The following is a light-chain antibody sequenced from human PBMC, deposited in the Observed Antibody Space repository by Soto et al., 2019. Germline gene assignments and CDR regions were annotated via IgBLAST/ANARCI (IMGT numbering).Light chain of an antibody. Sequence: PGERATLSCRATESVDSNYLAWYQQKPGQAPRLLIYGAASRATGTPDRFSGSGSGTDFILTISRLDPEDSAVYYCQQYSDSPQTFGQGTKV. J-gene: IGKJ1*01. V-gene: IGKV3-20*01. CDR2: GAA. CDR1: ESVDSNY. CDR3: QQYSDSPQT.